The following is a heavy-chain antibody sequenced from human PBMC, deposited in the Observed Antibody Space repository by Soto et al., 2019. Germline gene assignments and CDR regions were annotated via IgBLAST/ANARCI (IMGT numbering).Heavy chain of an antibody. D-gene: IGHD3-10*01. Sequence: PVVSLRLPCAASGFTFSSYAMSWVRQAPGKGLEWVSAISGSGGSTYYADSVKGRFTISRDNSKNTLYLQMNSLRAEDTAVYYCAKDYRLKGVGSFDYWGQGTLVTVSS. J-gene: IGHJ4*02. CDR1: GFTFSSYA. V-gene: IGHV3-23*01. CDR2: ISGSGGST. CDR3: AKDYRLKGVGSFDY.